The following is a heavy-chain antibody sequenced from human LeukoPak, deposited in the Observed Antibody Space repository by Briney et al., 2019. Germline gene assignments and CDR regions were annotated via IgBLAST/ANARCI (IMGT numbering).Heavy chain of an antibody. CDR1: GFTFSTYW. J-gene: IGHJ5*02. CDR3: AREGFWSRYPQTYNYFDP. Sequence: GGSLRLSCAASGFTFSTYWMHWVRQAPGKGLVWVSRITSDGSSTTYADPVRGRFTISRDNAKNTLYLQMNSLRDEDTAVYYCAREGFWSRYPQTYNYFDPWGQGTLVTVSS. V-gene: IGHV3-74*01. CDR2: ITSDGSST. D-gene: IGHD3-3*01.